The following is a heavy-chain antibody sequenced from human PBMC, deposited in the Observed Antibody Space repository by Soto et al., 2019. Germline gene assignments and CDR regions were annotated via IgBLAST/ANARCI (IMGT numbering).Heavy chain of an antibody. CDR1: GYTFTSYG. D-gene: IGHD6-19*01. V-gene: IGHV1-18*01. J-gene: IGHJ5*02. CDR3: ARVRSSGWDNWFDP. Sequence: AXVXVSCKASGYTFTSYGISWVRQAPGQGLEWMGWISAYNGNTNYAQKLQGRVTMTTDTSTSTAYMELRSLRSDDTAVYYCARVRSSGWDNWFDPWGQGTLVTVSS. CDR2: ISAYNGNT.